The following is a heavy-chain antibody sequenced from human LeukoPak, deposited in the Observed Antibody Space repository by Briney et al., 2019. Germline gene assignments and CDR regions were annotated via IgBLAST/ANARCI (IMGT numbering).Heavy chain of an antibody. J-gene: IGHJ4*02. CDR1: GGSFSGYY. D-gene: IGHD3-10*01. CDR2: INHSGST. Sequence: SETRSLTCAVYGGSFSGYYWSWIRQPPGKGLEWIGEINHSGSTNYNPSLKSRVTISVDTSKNQFSLKLSSVTAADTAVYYCAGRRGSGSYYGIDYWGQGTLVTVSS. V-gene: IGHV4-34*01. CDR3: AGRRGSGSYYGIDY.